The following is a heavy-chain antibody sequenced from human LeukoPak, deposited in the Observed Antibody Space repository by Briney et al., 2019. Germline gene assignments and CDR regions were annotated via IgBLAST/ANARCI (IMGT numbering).Heavy chain of an antibody. CDR1: GYTFTSYD. D-gene: IGHD3-3*01. CDR2: ISCYDGTT. Sequence: GASVKVSCKASGYTFTSYDINWVRQATGQGLEWMGWISCYDGTTKYAQKFQGRVTLTTDTSTRTAYMELRNLRSDDTAVYYCAWAPIFGVVTGRFDYWGQGTLVTVSS. V-gene: IGHV1-18*01. CDR3: AWAPIFGVVTGRFDY. J-gene: IGHJ4*02.